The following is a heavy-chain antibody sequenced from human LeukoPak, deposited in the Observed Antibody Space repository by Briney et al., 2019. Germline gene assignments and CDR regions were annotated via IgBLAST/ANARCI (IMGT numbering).Heavy chain of an antibody. Sequence: GGSLRLSCAASGFTFSSYWMSWVRQAPGKGLEWVANIKQDGSEKYYADSVKGRFTISRDNSKNTLYLQMNSLRAEDTAVYYCAREAPQYQPARDGMDVWGQGTTVTVSS. D-gene: IGHD2-2*01. CDR3: AREAPQYQPARDGMDV. V-gene: IGHV3-7*01. CDR2: IKQDGSEK. J-gene: IGHJ6*02. CDR1: GFTFSSYW.